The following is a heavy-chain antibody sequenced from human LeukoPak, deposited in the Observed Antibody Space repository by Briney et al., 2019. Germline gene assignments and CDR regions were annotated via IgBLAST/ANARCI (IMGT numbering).Heavy chain of an antibody. CDR3: AKASGSYLFDY. Sequence: PGGSLRLSCAASGFSLRTYGMSWVRQAPGKGLEWVSTISFSDETTYYTDSVKGRFTISRDSSKNTLYLQMNSLRAEDTAVYYCAKASGSYLFDYWGQGTLVTVSS. V-gene: IGHV3-23*01. D-gene: IGHD1-26*01. CDR1: GFSLRTYG. CDR2: ISFSDETT. J-gene: IGHJ4*02.